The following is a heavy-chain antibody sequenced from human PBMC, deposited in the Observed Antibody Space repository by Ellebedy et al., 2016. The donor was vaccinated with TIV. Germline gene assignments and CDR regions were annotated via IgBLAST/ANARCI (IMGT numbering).Heavy chain of an antibody. Sequence: ASVKVSCXASGGTFSNTAIAWVRQAPGQGLEWMGWISAHNGNTNYAQKLQGRVTMTTDTSTSTAYMELRSLRSDDTAVYYCARETTQLLWFGSGFDYWGQGTLVTVSS. CDR3: ARETTQLLWFGSGFDY. D-gene: IGHD3-10*01. CDR1: GGTFSNTA. J-gene: IGHJ4*02. V-gene: IGHV1-18*01. CDR2: ISAHNGNT.